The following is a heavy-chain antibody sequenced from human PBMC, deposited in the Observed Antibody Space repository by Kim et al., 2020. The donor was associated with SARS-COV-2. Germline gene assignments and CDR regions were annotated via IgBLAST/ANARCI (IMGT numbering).Heavy chain of an antibody. CDR2: IDVGGRT. D-gene: IGHD3-3*01. J-gene: IGHJ6*02. Sequence: GGSLRLSCAASGFTVSSNHMNWVRQAPGKGLEWVSDIDVGGRTNYADSVKGRFTISRDNSKNTLYLQMNSLRVEDTAVYYCAREREDGFWSGTDYGMDVWGQGTTVAVSS. V-gene: IGHV3-66*01. CDR1: GFTVSSNH. CDR3: AREREDGFWSGTDYGMDV.